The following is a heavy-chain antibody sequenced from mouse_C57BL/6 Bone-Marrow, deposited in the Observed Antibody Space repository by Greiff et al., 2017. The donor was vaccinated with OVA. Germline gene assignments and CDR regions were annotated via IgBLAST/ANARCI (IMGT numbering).Heavy chain of an antibody. CDR1: GYTFTSYW. D-gene: IGHD1-1*01. CDR3: ARGGAYYYGSSYGFAY. J-gene: IGHJ3*01. V-gene: IGHV1-55*01. Sequence: VQLQQPGAELVKPGASVKMSCKASGYTFTSYWITWVKQRPGQGLEWIGDIYPGSGSTNYNEKFKSKATLTVDTSSSTAYMRLSSLTSEDSAVYDGARGGAYYYGSSYGFAYWGQGTLVTVSA. CDR2: IYPGSGST.